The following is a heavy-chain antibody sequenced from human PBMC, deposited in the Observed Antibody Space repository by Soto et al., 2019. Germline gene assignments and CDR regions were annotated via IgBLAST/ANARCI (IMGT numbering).Heavy chain of an antibody. D-gene: IGHD5-12*01. Sequence: SETLSLTCTVSGGSISSGDYYWSWIRQPPGKGLEWIGYIYYSGSTYYNPSLKSRVTISVDTSKNQFSLKLSSVTAADTAVYYCASDNIVATRGYFDYWGQGTLVTVSS. CDR3: ASDNIVATRGYFDY. CDR1: GGSISSGDYY. CDR2: IYYSGST. J-gene: IGHJ4*02. V-gene: IGHV4-30-4*01.